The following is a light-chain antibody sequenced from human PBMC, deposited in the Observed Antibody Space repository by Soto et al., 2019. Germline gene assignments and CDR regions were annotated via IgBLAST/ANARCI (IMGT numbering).Light chain of an antibody. V-gene: IGKV2D-29*01. CDR2: EVS. CDR1: QSLLYSDGRTY. J-gene: IGKJ4*01. Sequence: DVVLTQTPRSLSVTPGQPASISCKSSQSLLYSDGRTYVYWYLQKPGQPPQLLIHEVSNRFSGVHDRFSGSGSGTYFTLKISRVEAEDVLVYYYMQSIQLPITFGGGTNVEIK. CDR3: MQSIQLPIT.